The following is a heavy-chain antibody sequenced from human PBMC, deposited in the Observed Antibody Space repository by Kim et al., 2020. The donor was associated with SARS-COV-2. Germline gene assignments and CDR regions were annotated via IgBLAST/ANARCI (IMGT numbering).Heavy chain of an antibody. D-gene: IGHD3-10*01. CDR2: INHSGST. CDR1: GGSFSGYY. CDR3: ARGRLYYYGSGSYYNKPIDY. J-gene: IGHJ4*02. V-gene: IGHV4-34*01. Sequence: SETLSLTCAVYGGSFSGYYWSWIRQPPGKGLEWIGEINHSGSTNYNPSLKSRVTISVDTSKNQFSLKLSSVTAADTAVYYCARGRLYYYGSGSYYNKPIDYWGQGTLVTVSS.